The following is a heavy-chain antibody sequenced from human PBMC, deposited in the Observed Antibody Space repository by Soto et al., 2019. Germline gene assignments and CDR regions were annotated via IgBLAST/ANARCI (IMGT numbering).Heavy chain of an antibody. Sequence: ASVKVSCKASGYTFTSYGISWVRQAPGQGLERMGWISAYNGNTNYAQKLQGRVTMTTDTSTSTAYMELRSLRSDDTAVYYCARDPPLLYCSGGSCYSDYYYYGMDVWGQGTTVTVSS. J-gene: IGHJ6*02. CDR2: ISAYNGNT. CDR1: GYTFTSYG. D-gene: IGHD2-15*01. V-gene: IGHV1-18*01. CDR3: ARDPPLLYCSGGSCYSDYYYYGMDV.